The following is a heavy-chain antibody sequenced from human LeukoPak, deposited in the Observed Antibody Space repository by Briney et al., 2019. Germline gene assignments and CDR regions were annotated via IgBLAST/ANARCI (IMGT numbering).Heavy chain of an antibody. CDR3: AKDNYYDSSGYYGY. D-gene: IGHD3-22*01. V-gene: IGHV3-30-3*01. CDR1: GFTFSSYA. CDR2: ISYGGDDGSNI. J-gene: IGHJ4*02. Sequence: GGSLRLSCAASGFTFSSYAMHWVRQAPGKGLEWVAVISYGGDDGSNIYYADSVKGRFTISRDNAKNSLYLQMNSLRAEDTALYYCAKDNYYDSSGYYGYWGQGTLVTVSS.